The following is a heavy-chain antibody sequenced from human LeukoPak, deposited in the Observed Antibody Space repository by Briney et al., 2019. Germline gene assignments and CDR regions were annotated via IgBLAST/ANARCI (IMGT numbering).Heavy chain of an antibody. CDR3: ARDGAKMATLPHFDY. CDR2: ISSRGSTI. J-gene: IGHJ4*02. V-gene: IGHV3-48*03. Sequence: GGSLRLSCAASGXTFSSYEMNWVRQAPGKGLEWISYISSRGSTIYYADSVKGRFTISRDNAKNSLYLQMNSLRAEDTAVYYCARDGAKMATLPHFDYWSQGTLVTVSS. CDR1: GXTFSSYE. D-gene: IGHD5-24*01.